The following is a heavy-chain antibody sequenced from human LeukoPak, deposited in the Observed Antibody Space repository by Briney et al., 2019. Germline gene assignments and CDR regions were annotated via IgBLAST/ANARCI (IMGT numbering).Heavy chain of an antibody. Sequence: SETLSLTCTVSGGSISSSSYYWGWIRQPPGKGLEWIVSIYYSGSTYYNPSLKSRVTISVDTSKNQFSLKLSSVTAADTAVYYCARGPRNQMTDRWLQSYYFDYWGQGTLVTVSS. D-gene: IGHD5-24*01. V-gene: IGHV4-39*07. J-gene: IGHJ4*02. CDR1: GGSISSSSYY. CDR3: ARGPRNQMTDRWLQSYYFDY. CDR2: IYYSGST.